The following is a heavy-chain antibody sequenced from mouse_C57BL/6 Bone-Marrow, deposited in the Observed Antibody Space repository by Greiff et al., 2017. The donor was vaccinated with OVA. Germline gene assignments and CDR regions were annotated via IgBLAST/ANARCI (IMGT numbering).Heavy chain of an antibody. CDR1: GYTFTSHW. D-gene: IGHD2-14*01. J-gene: IGHJ1*03. CDR2: IFPGSGST. CDR3: ARSGTFWYFDV. Sequence: QVQLQQQSGPELVRPGASVKISCKAPGYTFTSHWMQWVRQRPGQGLEWIGEIFPGSGSTYYNEKFKGKATLTVDTSSSTAYMQLSSLTSEDSAVYCCARSGTFWYFDVWGTGTTVTVSS. V-gene: IGHV1-56*01.